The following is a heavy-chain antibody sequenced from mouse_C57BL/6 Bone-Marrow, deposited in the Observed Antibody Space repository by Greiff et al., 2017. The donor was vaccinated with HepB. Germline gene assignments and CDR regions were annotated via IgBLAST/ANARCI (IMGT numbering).Heavy chain of an antibody. CDR3: ASITTDMDD. Sequence: EVQLQQSGPVLVKPGASVKMSCKASGYTFTDYYMNWVKQSHGKSLEWIGVINPYNGGTSYNQKFKGKATLTVDKSSSTAYMELNSLTSEDSAVYYCASITTDMDDWGQGTSVTVSS. J-gene: IGHJ4*01. CDR1: GYTFTDYY. V-gene: IGHV1-19*01. CDR2: INPYNGGT. D-gene: IGHD1-2*01.